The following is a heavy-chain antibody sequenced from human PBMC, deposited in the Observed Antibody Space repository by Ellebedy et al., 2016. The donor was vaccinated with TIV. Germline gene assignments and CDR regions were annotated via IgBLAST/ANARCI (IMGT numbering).Heavy chain of an antibody. D-gene: IGHD1-14*01. V-gene: IGHV3-30*18. CDR2: IAHDGSVI. CDR1: GFTFSHYG. J-gene: IGHJ4*02. Sequence: PGGSLRLSCATSGFTFSHYGMQRVRQAPGEGLEWVAVIAHDGSVIHYADSVKGRFTISRDNSKNTLSLQMYSLRPEDTAVYYCAKEREPLASTSFDSWGQGNLVTVSS. CDR3: AKEREPLASTSFDS.